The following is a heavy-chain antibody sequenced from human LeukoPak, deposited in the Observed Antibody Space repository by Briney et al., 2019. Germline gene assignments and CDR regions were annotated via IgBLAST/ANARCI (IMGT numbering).Heavy chain of an antibody. V-gene: IGHV3-23*01. Sequence: GGSLRLSCAASGFTFSSYAMSWVRQAPGKGLEWVSAVSGSGGSTYYADSVKGRFTISRDNSKNTLYLQMNSLRDEDTAVYYCARERDIVVVPAAKDYWGQGTLVTVSS. CDR1: GFTFSSYA. J-gene: IGHJ4*02. CDR3: ARERDIVVVPAAKDY. D-gene: IGHD2-2*01. CDR2: VSGSGGST.